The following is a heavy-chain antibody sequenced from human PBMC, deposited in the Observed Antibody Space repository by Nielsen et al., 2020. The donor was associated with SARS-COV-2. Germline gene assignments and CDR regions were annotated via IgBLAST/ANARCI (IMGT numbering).Heavy chain of an antibody. D-gene: IGHD5-24*01. Sequence: GESLKISCAASGFTFSSYEMTWVRQAPGKGLEWVSFISSRAVTISYADSVKGRFTISRDNTRNSLYLQMNSLRAEDTAVYYCARAEMATLDYWGQGTLVTVSS. CDR2: ISSRAVTI. CDR1: GFTFSSYE. J-gene: IGHJ4*02. V-gene: IGHV3-48*03. CDR3: ARAEMATLDY.